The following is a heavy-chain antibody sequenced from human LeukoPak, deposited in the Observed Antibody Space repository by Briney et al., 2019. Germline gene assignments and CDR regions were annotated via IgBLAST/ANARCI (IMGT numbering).Heavy chain of an antibody. CDR2: INWNGGST. D-gene: IGHD4-17*01. CDR3: ARDTPDDYGVRNYMDV. Sequence: TGGSLRLSCAASGFTFDDYGMSWVRQAPGKGLEWVSGINWNGGSTGYADSVKGRFTISRDNAKNSLYPQMNSLRAEDTALYYCARDTPDDYGVRNYMDVWGKGTTVTVSS. CDR1: GFTFDDYG. V-gene: IGHV3-20*04. J-gene: IGHJ6*03.